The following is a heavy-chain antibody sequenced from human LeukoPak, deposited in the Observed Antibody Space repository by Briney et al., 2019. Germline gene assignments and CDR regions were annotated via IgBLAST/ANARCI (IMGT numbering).Heavy chain of an antibody. CDR3: TTDPNYYDSSGPGT. J-gene: IGHJ5*02. CDR1: GFTFSSYA. Sequence: SGGSLRLSCAASGFTFSSYAMSWVRQAPGKGLEWVSAISGSGGSTYYADSVKGRFTISRDNSKNTLYLQMNSLKTEDTAVYYCTTDPNYYDSSGPGTWGQGTLVTVSS. V-gene: IGHV3-23*01. CDR2: ISGSGGST. D-gene: IGHD3-22*01.